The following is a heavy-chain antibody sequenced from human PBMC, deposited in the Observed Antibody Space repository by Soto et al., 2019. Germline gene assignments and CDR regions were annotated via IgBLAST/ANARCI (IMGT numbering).Heavy chain of an antibody. V-gene: IGHV3-23*01. CDR2: ISGSGGST. CDR3: AKAHQAGGATTGGSYFDY. CDR1: GFTFSSYA. D-gene: IGHD1-26*01. Sequence: EVQLLESGGGLVQPGGSLRLSCVASGFTFSSYAMSWVRQAPGKGLEWVSAISGSGGSTYYADSVKGRFTISRDNSKNTLKLQVNSLRAEDRAVYDCAKAHQAGGATTGGSYFDYWGQGTLVTVSS. J-gene: IGHJ4*02.